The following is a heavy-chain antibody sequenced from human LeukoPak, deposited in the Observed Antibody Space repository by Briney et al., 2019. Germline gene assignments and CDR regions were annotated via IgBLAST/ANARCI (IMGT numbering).Heavy chain of an antibody. Sequence: PGGSLRLSCAASGFTFSSYWMSWVRQAPGKGLEWVANIKQDGSEKYYVDSVKGRFTISRDNAKNSLYLQMNSLRAEDTAVYYCARDPLAVDDAFDIWGQGTMVTVSS. J-gene: IGHJ3*02. CDR2: IKQDGSEK. CDR1: GFTFSSYW. CDR3: ARDPLAVDDAFDI. D-gene: IGHD6-19*01. V-gene: IGHV3-7*01.